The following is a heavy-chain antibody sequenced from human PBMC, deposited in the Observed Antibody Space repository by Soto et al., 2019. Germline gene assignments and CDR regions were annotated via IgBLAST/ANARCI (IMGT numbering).Heavy chain of an antibody. CDR2: VYHSGST. V-gene: IGHV4-59*08. D-gene: IGHD1-26*01. CDR1: GGSISTYY. Sequence: SETLSLTCTVSGGSISTYYWTWIRQPPGKGLEWLAYVYHSGSTNYNPSLKGRVTVSIDTSKNQFSLKLSSVTAADTAVYYCATQEVGGSYVYTFDPWGQGPLVTVSS. J-gene: IGHJ5*02. CDR3: ATQEVGGSYVYTFDP.